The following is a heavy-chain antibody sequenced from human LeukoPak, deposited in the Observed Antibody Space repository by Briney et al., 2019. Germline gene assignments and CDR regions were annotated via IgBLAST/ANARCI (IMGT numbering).Heavy chain of an antibody. V-gene: IGHV1-69*05. J-gene: IGHJ6*03. Sequence: SVKVSCKASGGTFSSYAISWVRQAPGQGLEWMGGIIPIFGTANYAQKFQGRVTITTDESTSTAYMELSSLRSEDTAVYYCARYFMNSRGDYYYYYMDVWGKGTTVTVSS. CDR1: GGTFSSYA. CDR2: IIPIFGTA. D-gene: IGHD2/OR15-2a*01. CDR3: ARYFMNSRGDYYYYYMDV.